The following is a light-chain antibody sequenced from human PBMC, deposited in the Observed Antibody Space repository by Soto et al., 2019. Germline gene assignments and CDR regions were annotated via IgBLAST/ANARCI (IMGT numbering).Light chain of an antibody. CDR3: SSYAGSNNFDV. V-gene: IGLV2-8*01. Sequence: QSVLTQPPSASGSPGHSVTISCTGTSSDVGAYNYVSWYQQHPGKAPKLMIYEVSKRPSGVPDRFSGSKSGNTASLTVSGLQAEDEADYYCSSYAGSNNFDVFGTGTKVTVL. CDR2: EVS. J-gene: IGLJ1*01. CDR1: SSDVGAYNY.